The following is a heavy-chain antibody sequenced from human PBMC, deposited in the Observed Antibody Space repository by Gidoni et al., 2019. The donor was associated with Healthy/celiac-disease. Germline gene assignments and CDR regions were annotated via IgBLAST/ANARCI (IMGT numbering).Heavy chain of an antibody. Sequence: QVQLQESGPGLVKPSQTLSLTCTVSGGSISSGGSYWSWIRQHPGKGLEWIGYIYYSGCTYYNPSLKSRVTISVDTSKNQFSLKLSSVTAADTAVYYCARVYYYGSGSYYGVVDYWGQGTLVTVSS. CDR1: GGSISSGGSY. CDR2: IYYSGCT. D-gene: IGHD3-10*01. V-gene: IGHV4-31*03. J-gene: IGHJ4*02. CDR3: ARVYYYGSGSYYGVVDY.